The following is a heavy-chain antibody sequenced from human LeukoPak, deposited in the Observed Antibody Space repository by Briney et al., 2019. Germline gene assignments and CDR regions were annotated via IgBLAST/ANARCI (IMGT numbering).Heavy chain of an antibody. CDR3: ATDSSGYYYFDY. D-gene: IGHD3-22*01. CDR2: FDPEDGET. Sequence: EASVKVSCKVSGYTLTELSMHWVRQAPGKGLEWMGGFDPEDGETIYAQKFQGRVTMTEDTSTDTAYMELSSLRSEDTAVYYCATDSSGYYYFDYWGQGTLVTVSS. V-gene: IGHV1-24*01. J-gene: IGHJ4*02. CDR1: GYTLTELS.